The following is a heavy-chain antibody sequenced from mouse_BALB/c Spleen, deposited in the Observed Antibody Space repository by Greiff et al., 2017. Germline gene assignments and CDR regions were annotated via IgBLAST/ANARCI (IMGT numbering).Heavy chain of an antibody. V-gene: IGHV1-84*02. Sequence: LQESGPELVKPGASVKISCKASGYTFTDYYINWVKQKPGQGLEWIGWIYPGSGNTKYNEKFKGKATLTVDTSSSTAYMQLSSLTSEDTAVYFCARGDYVGYFDYWGQGTTLTVSS. CDR2: IYPGSGNT. D-gene: IGHD1-1*01. CDR1: GYTFTDYY. J-gene: IGHJ2*01. CDR3: ARGDYVGYFDY.